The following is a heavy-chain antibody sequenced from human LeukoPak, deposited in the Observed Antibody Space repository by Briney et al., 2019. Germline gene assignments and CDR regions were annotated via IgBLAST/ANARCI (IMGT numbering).Heavy chain of an antibody. D-gene: IGHD6-25*01. V-gene: IGHV1-2*02. J-gene: IGHJ6*03. Sequence: GASVKVSCKASGYTFTGYYMHWVRQAPGQGLEWMGLINLNSGGTNYAQKFQGRVNMTRDTSISTAYMELSRLRSDDTAVYYCARDRSIEAAFMDVWGKGTMVTVSS. CDR2: INLNSGGT. CDR3: ARDRSIEAAFMDV. CDR1: GYTFTGYY.